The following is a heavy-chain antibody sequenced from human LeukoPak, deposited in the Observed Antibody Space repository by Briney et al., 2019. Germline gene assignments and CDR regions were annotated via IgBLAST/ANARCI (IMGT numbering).Heavy chain of an antibody. D-gene: IGHD3-22*01. Sequence: GGSLRLSCTASGFAFRSHAMHWVRQAPGKGLEWVSYISSSGSTIYYADSVKGRFTISRDNAKNSLYLQMNSLRAEDTAVYYCARVKYDSSGYYGILDYWGQGTLVTVSS. CDR1: GFAFRSHA. J-gene: IGHJ4*02. V-gene: IGHV3-48*03. CDR2: ISSSGSTI. CDR3: ARVKYDSSGYYGILDY.